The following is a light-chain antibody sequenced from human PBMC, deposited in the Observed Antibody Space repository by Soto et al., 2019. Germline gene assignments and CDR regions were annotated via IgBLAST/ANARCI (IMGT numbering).Light chain of an antibody. CDR1: SSDVGGYNY. V-gene: IGLV2-14*01. CDR3: SSYTSSSTLDVV. J-gene: IGLJ2*01. CDR2: DVS. Sequence: QSVLTQPASVSGSPGQSITISCTGTSSDVGGYNYVSWYQQHPGKAPKLMIYDVSNRPSGVSNRFSGSKSGNTASLTISGLQAEDEADYHCSSYTSSSTLDVVFGGGTKVTV.